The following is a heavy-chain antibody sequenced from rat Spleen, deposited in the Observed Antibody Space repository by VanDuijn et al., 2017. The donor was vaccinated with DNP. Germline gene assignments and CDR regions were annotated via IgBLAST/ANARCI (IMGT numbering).Heavy chain of an antibody. Sequence: EVQLVESGGGLVQPGRSLKLSCAASGFTFSDYYMAWVRQPPKKGPEWVATISTSGSRTYYPDSVKGRFTISRDNAESSLYLQMNGLKSDDTATYYCARGGNNYATWFAYWGQGTLVTVSS. CDR3: ARGGNNYATWFAY. CDR2: ISTSGSRT. V-gene: IGHV5-7*01. D-gene: IGHD1-10*01. J-gene: IGHJ3*01. CDR1: GFTFSDYY.